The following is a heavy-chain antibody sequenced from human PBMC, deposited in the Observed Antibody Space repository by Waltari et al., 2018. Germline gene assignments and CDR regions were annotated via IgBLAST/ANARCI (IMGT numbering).Heavy chain of an antibody. CDR2: ISTSSSTI. CDR3: ARDSKIGGYYYDNSAYAFDR. CDR1: GFTFSTYS. Sequence: DVQLVESGGDLLQPGGSLTLSCAASGFTFSTYSMNWVRQAPGKGLEWISYISTSSSTIDYSDSVKGRFTVSRDNAKDSLYLHMTSLRAEDTAVYYCARDSKIGGYYYDNSAYAFDRWGQGTQVTVSS. J-gene: IGHJ4*02. D-gene: IGHD3-22*01. V-gene: IGHV3-48*04.